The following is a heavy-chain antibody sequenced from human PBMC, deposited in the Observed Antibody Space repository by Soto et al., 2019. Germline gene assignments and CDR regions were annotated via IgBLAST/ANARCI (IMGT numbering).Heavy chain of an antibody. D-gene: IGHD3-22*01. CDR1: GFPFTNAW. Sequence: GGSLRLSCAASGFPFTNAWMSWVRQVPGKGLEWIARVLSKADGGTTDFAAPVKGRFAISRDDSKNMVYLEMNSLQTEDTAIYYCTTDSYITSIIVRFDYWGHGTLVTVSS. CDR3: TTDSYITSIIVRFDY. V-gene: IGHV3-15*01. J-gene: IGHJ4*01. CDR2: VLSKADGGTT.